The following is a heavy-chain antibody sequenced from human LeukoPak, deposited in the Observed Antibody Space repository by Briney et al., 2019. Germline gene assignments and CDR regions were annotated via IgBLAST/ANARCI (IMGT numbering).Heavy chain of an antibody. D-gene: IGHD6-19*01. CDR1: GFTFSSYG. CDR2: IWYGGSNK. J-gene: IGHJ4*02. CDR3: AKDYSSSARYFDY. V-gene: IGHV3-30*02. Sequence: GGSLRLSCAASGFTFSSYGMHWVRQAPGKGLEWVAVIWYGGSNKYYADSVKGRFTISRDNSKNTLCLQMNSLRAEDTAVYYCAKDYSSSARYFDYWGQGTLVTVSS.